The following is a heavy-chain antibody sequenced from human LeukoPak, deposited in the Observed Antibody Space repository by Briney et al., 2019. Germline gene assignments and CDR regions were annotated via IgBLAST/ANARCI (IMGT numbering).Heavy chain of an antibody. CDR3: ARESGVLGDLTRPFDY. CDR1: GGSISSGGYY. Sequence: SETLSLTCTVYGGSISSGGYYWSWIRQHPGKGLEWIGYIYYSGSTYYSPSLKSRLTISEGTSKNQFSLKLSSVTAADTAVYYCARESGVLGDLTRPFDYWGQGTLVTVSS. J-gene: IGHJ4*02. D-gene: IGHD3-16*01. V-gene: IGHV4-31*03. CDR2: IYYSGST.